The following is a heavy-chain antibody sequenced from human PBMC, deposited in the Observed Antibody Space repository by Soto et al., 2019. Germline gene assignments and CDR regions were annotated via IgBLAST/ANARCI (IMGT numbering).Heavy chain of an antibody. CDR3: TTEGLCFGEFVYGMHV. D-gene: IGHD3-10*01. J-gene: IGHJ6*02. CDR2: IKSKTDGGTT. CDR1: GFTFSNAW. Sequence: EVQLVESGGGLVKPGGSLRLSCAASGFTFSNAWMSWVRQAPGKGLEWVGRIKSKTDGGTTDYAAPVKGRFTISRDDSKNTMYLQMNSLKTEDTAVYYCTTEGLCFGEFVYGMHVWGQGTTVTVSS. V-gene: IGHV3-15*01.